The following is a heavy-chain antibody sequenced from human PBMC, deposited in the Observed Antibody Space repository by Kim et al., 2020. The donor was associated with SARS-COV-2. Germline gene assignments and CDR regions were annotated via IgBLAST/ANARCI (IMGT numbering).Heavy chain of an antibody. Sequence: GGSLRLSCAASGFTFSSYSMNWVRQAPGKGLEWVSSISSSSSYIYYADSVKGRFTISRDNAKNSLYLQMNSLRAEDTAVYYCARDRRGYRNWFDPWGQGTLVTVSS. CDR2: ISSSSSYI. V-gene: IGHV3-21*01. J-gene: IGHJ5*02. CDR1: GFTFSSYS. CDR3: ARDRRGYRNWFDP. D-gene: IGHD3-10*01.